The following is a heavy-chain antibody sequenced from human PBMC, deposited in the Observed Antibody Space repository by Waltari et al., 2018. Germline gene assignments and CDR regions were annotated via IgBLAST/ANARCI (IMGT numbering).Heavy chain of an antibody. CDR3: ASRRYSSSSELDY. Sequence: EVQLVESGGGLVKPGGSLRLSCAPSGFTFSRYSMNWLRQATGKGLEWVSSISSNSSYIYYADSVKGRFTISRDNEKNSLYLQRNSLRAEDTAVYYCASRRYSSSSELDYWGQGTLVTFSS. V-gene: IGHV3-21*01. D-gene: IGHD6-6*01. J-gene: IGHJ4*02. CDR1: GFTFSRYS. CDR2: ISSNSSYI.